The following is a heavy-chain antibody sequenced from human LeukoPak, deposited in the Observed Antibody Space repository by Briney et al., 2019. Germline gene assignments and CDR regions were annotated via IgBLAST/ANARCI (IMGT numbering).Heavy chain of an antibody. Sequence: SVKVSCKASGGTFSSYAISWVRQAPGQGLEWMGRIIPILGIANYAQKFQGRVTITADKSTSTAYMELSSLRSEDTAVYYCARGDGSGSYYKGGEDYWGQGTLVTVSS. CDR3: ARGDGSGSYYKGGEDY. V-gene: IGHV1-69*04. CDR2: IIPILGIA. D-gene: IGHD3-10*01. J-gene: IGHJ4*02. CDR1: GGTFSSYA.